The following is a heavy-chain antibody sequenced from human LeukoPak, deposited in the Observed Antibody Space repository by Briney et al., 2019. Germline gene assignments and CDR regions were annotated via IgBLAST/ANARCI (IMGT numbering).Heavy chain of an antibody. Sequence: SQTLSLTCTVSGGSFTSADYCLTWIRQRPGKGLEWIGNIYHSGSTYYNPSLKGRVTISVDTSKNQFSLKLSSVTAADTAVYYCARGFQYYYDSSDPSGYFDYWGQGTLVTVSS. CDR1: GGSFTSADYC. CDR3: ARGFQYYYDSSDPSGYFDY. V-gene: IGHV4-31*03. D-gene: IGHD3-22*01. J-gene: IGHJ4*02. CDR2: IYHSGST.